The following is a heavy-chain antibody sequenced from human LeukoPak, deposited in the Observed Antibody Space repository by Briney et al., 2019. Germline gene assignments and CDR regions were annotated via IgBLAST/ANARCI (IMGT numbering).Heavy chain of an antibody. D-gene: IGHD3-22*01. V-gene: IGHV4-59*01. J-gene: IGHJ4*02. Sequence: SETLSLTCTVSGGSISSYYRSWIRQPPGKGLEWIGYIYYSGSTNYNPSLKSRVTISVDTSKNQFSLKLSSVTAADTAVYYCARVRQVYDSSGYWRGGFFDYWGQGTLVTVSS. CDR3: ARVRQVYDSSGYWRGGFFDY. CDR2: IYYSGST. CDR1: GGSISSYY.